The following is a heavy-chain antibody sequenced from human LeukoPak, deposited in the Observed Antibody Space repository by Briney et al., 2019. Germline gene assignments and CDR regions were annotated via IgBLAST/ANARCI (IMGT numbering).Heavy chain of an antibody. Sequence: SETLSLTCTVSGGSISSSSYYWGWIRQPPGKGLEWIGSIYYSGSTYYNPSLKSRVTISVDTSKNQFSLKLSSVTAADTAVYYCARPRFLEWLLIDYWGQGTLVTVSS. D-gene: IGHD3-3*01. CDR1: GGSISSSSYY. CDR3: ARPRFLEWLLIDY. J-gene: IGHJ4*02. CDR2: IYYSGST. V-gene: IGHV4-39*01.